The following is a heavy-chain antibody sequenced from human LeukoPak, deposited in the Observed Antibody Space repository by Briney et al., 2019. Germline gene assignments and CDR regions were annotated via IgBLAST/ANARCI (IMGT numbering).Heavy chain of an antibody. CDR1: GYTFTSYG. CDR3: ARLDRFGESGWFDP. V-gene: IGHV1-18*01. J-gene: IGHJ5*02. D-gene: IGHD3-10*01. CDR2: ISAYNCNT. Sequence: SSVKVSCKASGYTFTSYGISWVRQAPGQGLEWMGWISAYNCNTNYAQKLQGRVTMTTDTSTSTAYMELRSLRSDDTAVYYCARLDRFGESGWFDPWGQGTLVTVSS.